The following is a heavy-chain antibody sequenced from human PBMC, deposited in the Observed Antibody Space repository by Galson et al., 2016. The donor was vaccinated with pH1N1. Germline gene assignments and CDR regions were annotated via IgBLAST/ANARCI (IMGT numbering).Heavy chain of an antibody. V-gene: IGHV3-33*01. J-gene: IGHJ6*02. Sequence: SLRLSCAASGFTFSSYGIHWVRQAPGKGLEWVAVIWYDGVNKDYADSAKGRFTISRDNSKNTLYLQMNNLRVDDTAVYYCATMASLDNGMDVWGQGTSVTVSS. CDR3: ATMASLDNGMDV. CDR2: IWYDGVNK. D-gene: IGHD2-8*01. CDR1: GFTFSSYG.